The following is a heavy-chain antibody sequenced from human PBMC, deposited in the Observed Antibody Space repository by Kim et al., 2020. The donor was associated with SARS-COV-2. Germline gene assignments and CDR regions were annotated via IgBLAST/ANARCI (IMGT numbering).Heavy chain of an antibody. Sequence: PSFQGHVTISADKSISTAYLQWSSLKASDTAMYYCARLNRWSAAGYDYWGQGTLVTVSS. V-gene: IGHV5-10-1*01. CDR3: ARLNRWSAAGYDY. D-gene: IGHD6-13*01. J-gene: IGHJ4*02.